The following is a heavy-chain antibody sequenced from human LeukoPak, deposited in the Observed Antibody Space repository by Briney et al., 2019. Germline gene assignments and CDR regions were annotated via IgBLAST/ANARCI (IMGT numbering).Heavy chain of an antibody. V-gene: IGHV4-39*07. D-gene: IGHD6-13*01. CDR1: GGSISSSSYY. J-gene: IGHJ6*03. Sequence: PSETLSLTRTVSGGSISSSSYYWGWIRQPPGKGLEWIGSIYYSGSTYYNPSLKSRVTISVDTSKNQFSLKLSSVTAADTAVYYCARNFRIAAAVPYYMDVWGKGTTVTVSS. CDR2: IYYSGST. CDR3: ARNFRIAAAVPYYMDV.